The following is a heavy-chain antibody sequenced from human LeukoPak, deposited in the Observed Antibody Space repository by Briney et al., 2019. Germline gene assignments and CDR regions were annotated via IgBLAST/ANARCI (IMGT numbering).Heavy chain of an antibody. Sequence: SETLSLTCTVSGGSISSYYWSWIRQPPGKGLEWIGNIYYSGSTYYNPSLRGRVTVSVDTSKNQFSLKLSSVTAADTAVYYCAGHYYDNSGFLSYFDYWGQGTLVTVSS. V-gene: IGHV4-59*04. CDR2: IYYSGST. J-gene: IGHJ4*02. CDR3: AGHYYDNSGFLSYFDY. D-gene: IGHD3-22*01. CDR1: GGSISSYY.